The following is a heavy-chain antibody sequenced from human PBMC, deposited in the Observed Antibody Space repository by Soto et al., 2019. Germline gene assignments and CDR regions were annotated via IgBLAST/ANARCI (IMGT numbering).Heavy chain of an antibody. CDR3: ARHGATYYDILTGYPTPYYYYGMDV. CDR1: GYSFTSYW. V-gene: IGHV5-51*01. Sequence: GESLKISCKGSGYSFTSYWIGWVRQMPGKGLEWMGIIYPGDSDTRYSPSFQGQVTISADKSISNACLQWSSLKASDTAMYYCARHGATYYDILTGYPTPYYYYGMDVWGQGTTVTVSS. CDR2: IYPGDSDT. J-gene: IGHJ6*02. D-gene: IGHD3-9*01.